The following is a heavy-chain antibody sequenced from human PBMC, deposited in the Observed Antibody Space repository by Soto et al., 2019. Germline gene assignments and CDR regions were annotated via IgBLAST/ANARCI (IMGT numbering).Heavy chain of an antibody. CDR2: ISYDGSNK. CDR1: GFTFSSYA. V-gene: IGHV3-30*04. J-gene: IGHJ4*02. D-gene: IGHD3-9*01. CDR3: ARDSYDMIYYFDY. Sequence: GESLKISCAASGFTFSSYAMHWVRQAPGKGLEWVAVISYDGSNKYYADSVKGRFTISRDNSKNTLYLQMNSLRAEDTAVYYCARDSYDMIYYFDYWGQGTLVTVSS.